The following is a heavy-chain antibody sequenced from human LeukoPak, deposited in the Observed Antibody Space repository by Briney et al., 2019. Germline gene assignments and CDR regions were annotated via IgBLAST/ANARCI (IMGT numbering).Heavy chain of an antibody. J-gene: IGHJ4*02. D-gene: IGHD6-6*01. V-gene: IGHV4-39*01. CDR3: ARHPSEYSSSSY. Sequence: PSETLSLTCTVSGGSISSSSYYWGWVRQPPGKGLEWVGSIYYSGSTYYNPSLKSRVTISVDTSKNQFSLKLSSVTAADTAVYYCARHPSEYSSSSYWGQGTLVTVSS. CDR1: GGSISSSSYY. CDR2: IYYSGST.